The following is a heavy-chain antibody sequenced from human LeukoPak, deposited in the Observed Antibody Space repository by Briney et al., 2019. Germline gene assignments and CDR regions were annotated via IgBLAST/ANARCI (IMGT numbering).Heavy chain of an antibody. D-gene: IGHD1-26*01. CDR3: ARDRWEQLSNSYHYCGLDV. CDR1: GFTFSNYW. CDR2: IKQDGSEK. V-gene: IGHV3-7*01. Sequence: GGSLRLSCAASGFTFSNYWMSWVRQAPGKGLEWVANIKQDGSEKCYVDSVKGRFTISRDNAKNSLYLQMNSLRAEDTAVYYCARDRWEQLSNSYHYCGLDVWGQGTTVTVSS. J-gene: IGHJ6*02.